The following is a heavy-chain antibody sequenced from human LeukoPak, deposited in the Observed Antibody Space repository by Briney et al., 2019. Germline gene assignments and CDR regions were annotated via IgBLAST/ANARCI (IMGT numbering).Heavy chain of an antibody. V-gene: IGHV3-23*01. D-gene: IGHD3-22*01. CDR1: GFTFSSYG. CDR2: ISTGGSST. J-gene: IGHJ4*02. CDR3: ARDPRGPTGYDSSGRDTFDS. Sequence: GGSLRLSCAASGFTFSSYGMSWVRQAPGKGLEWVSGISTGGSSTSYADSVKGRFTISRDNSKNTLYLQMNGPRAGDTAVYYCARDPRGPTGYDSSGRDTFDSWGQGTLVTVSS.